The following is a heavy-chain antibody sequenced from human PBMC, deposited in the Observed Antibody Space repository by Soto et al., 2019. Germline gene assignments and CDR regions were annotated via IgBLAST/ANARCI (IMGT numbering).Heavy chain of an antibody. Sequence: QVQLQESGPGLVKPLETLSLTCTVPGGSITSYYWSWVRQPPGKGLEWIGYIYYNGNINYNPSLKSRLTISLDTSKNQSSLRLSSVTAADTAVYYCATGRVYFGSEYWGQGTQVTVSS. CDR1: GGSITSYY. CDR2: IYYNGNI. J-gene: IGHJ4*02. V-gene: IGHV4-59*01. D-gene: IGHD3-10*01. CDR3: ATGRVYFGSEY.